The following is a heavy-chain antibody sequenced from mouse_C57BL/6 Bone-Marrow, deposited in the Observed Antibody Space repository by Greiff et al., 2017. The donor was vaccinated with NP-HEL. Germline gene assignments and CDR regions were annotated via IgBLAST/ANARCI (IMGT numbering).Heavy chain of an antibody. CDR1: GFTFSNYW. J-gene: IGHJ3*01. D-gene: IGHD1-1*01. V-gene: IGHV6-3*01. Sequence: EVMLVESGGGLVQPGGSMKLSCVASGFTFSNYWMNWVRQSPEKGLEWVAQIRLKSDNYATHYAESVKGRFTISRDDSKSSVYLQMNNLRAEDTGIYYCTGYYYGSSYPFAYWGQGTLVTVSA. CDR2: IRLKSDNYAT. CDR3: TGYYYGSSYPFAY.